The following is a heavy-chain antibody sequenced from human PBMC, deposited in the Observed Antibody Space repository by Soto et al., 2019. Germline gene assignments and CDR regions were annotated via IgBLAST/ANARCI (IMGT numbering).Heavy chain of an antibody. V-gene: IGHV3-23*01. CDR2: ISSSGGTT. J-gene: IGHJ3*02. Sequence: PGGSLRLSCTASGFIFSTYAMNWVRQAPGEGLEWVSAISSSGGTTFYAESVRGRFTISRDNSVNTLFLQMSGPRTEDTAVYYCAHPRGYGVFDAVDIWGQGTMVTVSS. CDR3: AHPRGYGVFDAVDI. D-gene: IGHD4-17*01. CDR1: GFIFSTYA.